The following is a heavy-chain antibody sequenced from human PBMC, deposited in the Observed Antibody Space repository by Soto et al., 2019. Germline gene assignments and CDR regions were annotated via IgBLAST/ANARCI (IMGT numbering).Heavy chain of an antibody. V-gene: IGHV3-23*01. Sequence: GGSLRLSCAASGFTFSSYAMSWVRQAPGKGLEWVSAINGSGGSTYYADSVKGRFTISRDNSKNTLYLQMNSLRAEDTAVYYCAKDLLWREGCSSGPLRHYYYYGMDVWGQGTTVTVSS. CDR1: GFTFSSYA. CDR3: AKDLLWREGCSSGPLRHYYYYGMDV. J-gene: IGHJ6*02. D-gene: IGHD6-19*01. CDR2: INGSGGST.